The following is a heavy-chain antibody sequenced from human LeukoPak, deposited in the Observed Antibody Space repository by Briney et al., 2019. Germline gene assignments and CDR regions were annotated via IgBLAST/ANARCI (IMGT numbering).Heavy chain of an antibody. CDR2: IYYSGST. V-gene: IGHV4-59*08. J-gene: IGHJ4*02. CDR1: GGSISSYY. Sequence: SETLSLTCTVSGGSISSYYWSWIRQPPGKGLEWIGYIYYSGSTNYNPSLKSRVTISVDTSKNQFSLKLSSVTAADTAVYYCARHDPYKDFDYWGQGTLVTVSS. D-gene: IGHD5-24*01. CDR3: ARHDPYKDFDY.